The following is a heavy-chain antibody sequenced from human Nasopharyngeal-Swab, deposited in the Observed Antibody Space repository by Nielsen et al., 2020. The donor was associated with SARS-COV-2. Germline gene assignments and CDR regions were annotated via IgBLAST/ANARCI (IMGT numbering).Heavy chain of an antibody. CDR1: GYSFTSYW. J-gene: IGHJ4*02. V-gene: IGHV5-51*01. CDR3: ARRNTGYSSGWYSDRGVDY. D-gene: IGHD6-19*01. Sequence: GESLKISCRVSGYSFTSYWFGWVRQMPGRGPEWMGIIFPADSDARYSPSFQGQVTISADKSISTAYLQWSSLKASDTAMYYCARRNTGYSSGWYSDRGVDYWGQGTLVTVSS. CDR2: IFPADSDA.